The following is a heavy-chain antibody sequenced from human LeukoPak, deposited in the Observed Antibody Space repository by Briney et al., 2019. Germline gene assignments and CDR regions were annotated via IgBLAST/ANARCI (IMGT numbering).Heavy chain of an antibody. CDR1: GFTFSNAW. CDR3: GTGTTGFDY. Sequence: GGSLRLTCAASGFTFSNAWMSWVRQAPGKGLEGVGRIKGKTDGGTTDYAAPVKGRFTISRDDSKNTLCLQMNSLKTEDTAVYYCGTGTTGFDYWGQGTLVTVSS. V-gene: IGHV3-15*01. CDR2: IKGKTDGGTT. J-gene: IGHJ4*02. D-gene: IGHD1-1*01.